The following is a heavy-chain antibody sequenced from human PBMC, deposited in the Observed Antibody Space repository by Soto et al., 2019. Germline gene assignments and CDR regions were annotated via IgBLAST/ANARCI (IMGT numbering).Heavy chain of an antibody. Sequence: PGGSLRLSCEASGFSFSSFWMSWLRQAPGKGLEWVANIKQDGGEKNYVDSVKGRFTISRDNAKNSLYLQMDSLRAEDTAVYYCSRPWLRDDFDTRGQGTLVTVSS. CDR3: SRPWLRDDFDT. CDR1: GFSFSSFW. CDR2: IKQDGGEK. D-gene: IGHD3-3*01. J-gene: IGHJ4*02. V-gene: IGHV3-7*02.